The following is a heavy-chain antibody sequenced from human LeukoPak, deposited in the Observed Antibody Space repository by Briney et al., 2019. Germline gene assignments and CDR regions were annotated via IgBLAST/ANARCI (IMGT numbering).Heavy chain of an antibody. CDR1: GFPFTTYS. D-gene: IGHD1-7*01. CDR3: ATCGTTWAKIDY. Sequence: GGSLRPSCAASGFPFTTYSMNWVRQAPGEGLGWVSYISATTNTIYSADSVKGRFTISRDSAQSSLYLQMSSLRAEDTAVYYCATCGTTWAKIDYWGQGTLATVSS. V-gene: IGHV3-48*04. CDR2: ISATTNTI. J-gene: IGHJ4*02.